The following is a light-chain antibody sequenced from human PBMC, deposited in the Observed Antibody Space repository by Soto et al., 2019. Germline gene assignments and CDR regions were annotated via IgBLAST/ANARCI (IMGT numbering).Light chain of an antibody. CDR2: RSD. CDR1: TSNIGQNY. CDR3: ASWDDSLSGFV. Sequence: QSVLTQPPSASGTPGQRVTISCSGTTSNIGQNYVCWYQQLPGSTPKLLILRSDQRPSGVPDRFSGSKSGTSASLTIGGLRSEDEADYYCASWDDSLSGFVFGTGTKVTVL. V-gene: IGLV1-47*01. J-gene: IGLJ1*01.